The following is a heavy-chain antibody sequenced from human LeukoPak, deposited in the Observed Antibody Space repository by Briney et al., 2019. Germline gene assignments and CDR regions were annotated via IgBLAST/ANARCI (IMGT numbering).Heavy chain of an antibody. D-gene: IGHD4-17*01. CDR1: GGSISSSSYY. Sequence: SETLSLTCIVSGGSISSSSYYWTWVRQPPGKGLEWIGSMYYSGSTYYNPSLKSRVTISVDTSKNQFSLKLSSVTAADTAVYYCARDPYGDYSYYYYGMDVWGQGTTVTVSS. CDR3: ARDPYGDYSYYYYGMDV. J-gene: IGHJ6*02. V-gene: IGHV4-39*07. CDR2: MYYSGST.